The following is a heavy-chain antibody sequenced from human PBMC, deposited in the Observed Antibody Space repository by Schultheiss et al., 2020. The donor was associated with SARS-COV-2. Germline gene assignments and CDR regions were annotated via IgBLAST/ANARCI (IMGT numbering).Heavy chain of an antibody. CDR2: ISSSGGAT. Sequence: GGSLRLSCAASGFTFSSYAMSWVRQAPGKGLEWVSTISSSGGATYYADSVKGRFTISRDNSKNTLYLQMNSLRAEDTAVFYCARGKNWTPYYFDYWGQGTLVTVSS. D-gene: IGHD1-1*01. CDR3: ARGKNWTPYYFDY. V-gene: IGHV3-23*01. CDR1: GFTFSSYA. J-gene: IGHJ4*02.